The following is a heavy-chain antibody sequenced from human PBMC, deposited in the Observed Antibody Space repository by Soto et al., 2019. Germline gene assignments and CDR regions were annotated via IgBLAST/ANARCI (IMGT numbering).Heavy chain of an antibody. CDR2: INHSGST. V-gene: IGHV4-34*01. D-gene: IGHD3-10*01. CDR1: GGSFSGYY. CDR3: ARGTRITMVRGVIIPNFDY. J-gene: IGHJ4*02. Sequence: SETLSLTCAVYGGSFSGYYWSWIRQPPGKGLGWIGEINHSGSTNYNPSLKSRVTISVDTSKNQFSLKLSSVTAADTAVYYCARGTRITMVRGVIIPNFDYWGQGTLVTVSS.